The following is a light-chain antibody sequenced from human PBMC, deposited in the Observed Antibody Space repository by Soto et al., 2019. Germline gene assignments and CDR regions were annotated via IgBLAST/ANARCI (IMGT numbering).Light chain of an antibody. CDR1: QGISSY. Sequence: DIQMTQSPSSLSASVGDRVTITCRASQGISSYLAWYQQKPGKVPKLLIYAASTLQSGVPSRFSGSGSGTDFTLTISGLQPEDVATYYCQKYNSAPRTFGPGTRWIS. CDR2: AAS. CDR3: QKYNSAPRT. J-gene: IGKJ3*01. V-gene: IGKV1-27*01.